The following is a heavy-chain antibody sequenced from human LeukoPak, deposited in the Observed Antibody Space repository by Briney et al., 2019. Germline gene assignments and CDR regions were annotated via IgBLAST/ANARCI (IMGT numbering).Heavy chain of an antibody. Sequence: SQTLSLTCAISGDSVSSNSAAWNWIRQFPSRGLEWLGRTYYRSKWSNDCAGSVKSRIIINPDTSKNQFSLQLNSVTPEDTAVYYCTRAREGGWYFDLWGRGTLVTVSS. CDR2: TYYRSKWSN. CDR1: GDSVSSNSAA. CDR3: TRAREGGWYFDL. V-gene: IGHV6-1*01. J-gene: IGHJ2*01. D-gene: IGHD1-26*01.